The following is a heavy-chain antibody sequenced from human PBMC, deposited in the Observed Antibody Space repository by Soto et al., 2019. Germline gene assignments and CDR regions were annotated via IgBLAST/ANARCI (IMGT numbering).Heavy chain of an antibody. CDR2: VIPVLKTA. CDR3: TKDGLGPTRRYFAF. J-gene: IGHJ4*02. Sequence: QVQLVQSGAEVKKPGSSVKVSCQASGGTFTSYSITWVRQAPGQGLEWVGRVIPVLKTADYAQKFQGRITITADKSTNTAYMELSSLTPEDTAVYYRTKDGLGPTRRYFAFWGQGTLVTVSS. CDR1: GGTFTSYS. D-gene: IGHD1-26*01. V-gene: IGHV1-69*08.